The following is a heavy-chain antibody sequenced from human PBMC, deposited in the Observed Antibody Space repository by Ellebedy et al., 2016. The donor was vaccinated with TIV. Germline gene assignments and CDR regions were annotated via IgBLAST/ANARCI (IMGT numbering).Heavy chain of an antibody. J-gene: IGHJ6*02. Sequence: PGGSLRLSCAASGFKFDDYAMHWVRQRPGKGLGWVGLVTWDGTIVYYGDSVKGLVTISRDNSENSLFLQMNGLRAEDSALYYCVKDISQDYNGYDYHFYYGLEVWGQGTTVAVSS. CDR2: VTWDGTIV. CDR1: GFKFDDYA. CDR3: VKDISQDYNGYDYHFYYGLEV. V-gene: IGHV3-43D*03. D-gene: IGHD5-12*01.